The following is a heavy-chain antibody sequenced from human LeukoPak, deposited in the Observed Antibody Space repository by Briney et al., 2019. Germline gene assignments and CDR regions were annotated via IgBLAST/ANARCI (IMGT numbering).Heavy chain of an antibody. D-gene: IGHD4-17*01. J-gene: IGHJ3*02. CDR2: IYTSGST. Sequence: SETLSLTCTVSGGSISSGSYYWSWIRQPAGKGLEWIGRIYTSGSTNYNPSLKSRVTISVDTSKNQFSLKLSSVTAADTAVYYCARVPYYGANGDAFDIWGQGTMVTVSS. V-gene: IGHV4-61*02. CDR3: ARVPYYGANGDAFDI. CDR1: GGSISSGSYY.